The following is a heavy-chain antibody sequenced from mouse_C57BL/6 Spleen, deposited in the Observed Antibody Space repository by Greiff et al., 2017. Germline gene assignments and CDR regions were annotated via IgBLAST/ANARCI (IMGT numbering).Heavy chain of an antibody. CDR1: GYTFTSYW. CDR2: IDPSDSYT. Sequence: QVQLKQPVAELVKPGASVKLSCKASGYTFTSYWMQWVKQRPGQGLEWIGEIDPSDSYTNYNQKFKGKATLTVDTSSSTAYMQLSSLTSEDSAVYYCARWYYGRWAMDYWGQGTSVTVSS. D-gene: IGHD1-1*01. CDR3: ARWYYGRWAMDY. J-gene: IGHJ4*01. V-gene: IGHV1-50*01.